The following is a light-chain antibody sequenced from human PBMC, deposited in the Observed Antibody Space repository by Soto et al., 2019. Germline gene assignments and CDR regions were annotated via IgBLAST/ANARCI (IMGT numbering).Light chain of an antibody. Sequence: EIVMTQSPGTLSLSPGERAXLXXXXSQSVTSRYLAWYQQKPGQAPRLLIYGASSRATGIPYRFSGSGSGTDFTLTISGLEPEDFAVYYCQQYGSSPPTFGQGTKVDIK. J-gene: IGKJ1*01. CDR3: QQYGSSPPT. CDR2: GAS. V-gene: IGKV3-20*01. CDR1: QSVTSRY.